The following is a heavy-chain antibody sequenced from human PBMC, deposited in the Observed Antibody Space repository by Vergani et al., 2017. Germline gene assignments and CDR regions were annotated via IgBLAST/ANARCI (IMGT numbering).Heavy chain of an antibody. J-gene: IGHJ6*02. CDR2: INPNSGGT. CDR1: GYTFTGYY. D-gene: IGHD2-2*01. V-gene: IGHV1-2*02. CDR3: ARGEGVVVPAAMVVSPGYYGMDV. Sequence: QVQLVQSGAEVKKPGASVKVSCKASGYTFTGYYMHWVRQAPGQGLEWMGWINPNSGGTNYAQKFQGRVTMTRDTSISTAYIELSRLRSDDTAVYYCARGEGVVVPAAMVVSPGYYGMDVWGQGP.